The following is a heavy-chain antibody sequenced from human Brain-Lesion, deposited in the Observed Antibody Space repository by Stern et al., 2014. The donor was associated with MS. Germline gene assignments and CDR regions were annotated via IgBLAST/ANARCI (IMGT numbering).Heavy chain of an antibody. D-gene: IGHD3-10*01. V-gene: IGHV4-39*01. Sequence: VQLVESGPGLVKPSETLSLTCTVSGGSISSSSYYWGWIRQPPGKGLEWIGSIYYRGGTYYNPSLKSRVPISRNTSKNQFSLGLSSVTATDTAVYFCAKLWLGELPESPFDYWGQGTLVTVSS. J-gene: IGHJ4*02. CDR2: IYYRGGT. CDR3: AKLWLGELPESPFDY. CDR1: GGSISSSSYY.